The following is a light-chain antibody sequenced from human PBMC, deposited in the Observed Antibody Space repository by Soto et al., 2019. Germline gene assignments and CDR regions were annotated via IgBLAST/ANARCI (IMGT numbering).Light chain of an antibody. J-gene: IGLJ3*02. CDR1: NIGSKS. V-gene: IGLV3-21*04. CDR3: QVWDSSSDHPV. Sequence: SYELTQPPSVSVAPGKTAGITCGGNNIGSKSVHWYQQKPGQAPVLVIYYDSDRPSGIPERFSGSNSGNTATLTISRVEAGDEADYYCQVWDSSSDHPVFGGGTKFTVL. CDR2: YDS.